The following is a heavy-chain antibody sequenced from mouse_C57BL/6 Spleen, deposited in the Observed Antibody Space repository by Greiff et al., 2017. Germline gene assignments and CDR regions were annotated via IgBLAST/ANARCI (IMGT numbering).Heavy chain of an antibody. CDR3: ARPGNDYDGYYFDY. J-gene: IGHJ2*01. CDR2: IYPRDGST. Sequence: VKLQESGPELVKPGASVKLSCKASGYTFTSYDINWVKQRPGQGLEWIGWIYPRDGSTKYNEKFKGKATLTVDTSSSTAYMELHSLTSEDSAVYFCARPGNDYDGYYFDYGGQGTTLTVSS. CDR1: GYTFTSYD. V-gene: IGHV1-85*01. D-gene: IGHD2-4*01.